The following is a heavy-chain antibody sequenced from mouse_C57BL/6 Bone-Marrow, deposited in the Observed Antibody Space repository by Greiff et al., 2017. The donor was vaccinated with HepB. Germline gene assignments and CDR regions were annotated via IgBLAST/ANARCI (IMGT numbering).Heavy chain of an antibody. CDR1: FSPFPISF. V-gene: IGHV1-74*01. Sequence: QVQLPPPFSSLFPPFSSVTSSFPSSFSPFPISFLHFFNHLPFHFLYFILMIHPSDSDTNYNQKFKGKATLTVDKSSSTAYMQLSSLTSEDSAVYYCAIEELEITTVVAGAPYYAMDYWGQGTSVTVSS. D-gene: IGHD1-1*01. CDR2: IHPSDSDT. CDR3: AIEELEITTVVAGAPYYAMDY. J-gene: IGHJ4*01.